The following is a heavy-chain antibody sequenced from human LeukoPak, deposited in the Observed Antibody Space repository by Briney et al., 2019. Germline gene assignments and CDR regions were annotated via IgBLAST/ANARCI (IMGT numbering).Heavy chain of an antibody. V-gene: IGHV4-59*01. CDR1: GGSISSYY. D-gene: IGHD2-2*01. J-gene: IGHJ6*02. Sequence: SETLSLTCTVSGGSISSYYWSWIRQPPGKGLEWIGYIYYSGSTNYNPSLKSRVTISVDTSKNQFSLKLSSVTAADTAVYYCPSAIVVVPDYYYYGMDVWGQGTTVTVSS. CDR3: PSAIVVVPDYYYYGMDV. CDR2: IYYSGST.